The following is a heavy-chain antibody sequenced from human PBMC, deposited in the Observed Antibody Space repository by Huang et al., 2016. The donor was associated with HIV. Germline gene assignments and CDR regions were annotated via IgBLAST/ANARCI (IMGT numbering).Heavy chain of an antibody. CDR2: RSYDGSNK. CDR3: ARRQYGTYSLDY. Sequence: QVQLVESGGGVVQPGRSLRLSCAASGFTFSSYAMPGVRQAPGKGLEWVAIRSYDGSNKYYADSVKGRFTISRDNSKNTLFLQMNSLRAGDTAVYYCARRQYGTYSLDYWGQGTLVTVSS. J-gene: IGHJ4*01. CDR1: GFTFSSYA. D-gene: IGHD2-15*01. V-gene: IGHV3-30-3*01.